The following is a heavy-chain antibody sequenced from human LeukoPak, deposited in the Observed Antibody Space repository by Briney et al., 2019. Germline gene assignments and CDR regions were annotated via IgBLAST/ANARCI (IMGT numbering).Heavy chain of an antibody. CDR1: GGSISSYY. D-gene: IGHD4-17*01. Sequence: KPSETLSLTCTVSGGSISSYYWSWIRQPPGKGLEWIGYIYYSGSTNYNPSLKSRVTISVDTSKNQFSLKLSSVTAADTAVYYCASSGGDYEGGFPPLDYWGQGTLVTVSS. V-gene: IGHV4-59*08. CDR3: ASSGGDYEGGFPPLDY. CDR2: IYYSGST. J-gene: IGHJ4*02.